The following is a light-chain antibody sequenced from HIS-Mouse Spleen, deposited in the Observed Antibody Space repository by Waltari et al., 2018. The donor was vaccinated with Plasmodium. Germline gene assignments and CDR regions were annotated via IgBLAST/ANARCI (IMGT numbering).Light chain of an antibody. CDR3: CSYAGSRV. CDR2: EGS. V-gene: IGLV2-23*01. CDR1: SSDVGSYNL. Sequence: QSALTQPASVSGSPGQSIPISCTGTSSDVGSYNLVSWYQQHPGKAPKRLMYEGSKRPSGVSNRVSGSKSGNTASLTIAGLQAEDEADYYCCSYAGSRVFGGGTKLTVL. J-gene: IGLJ2*01.